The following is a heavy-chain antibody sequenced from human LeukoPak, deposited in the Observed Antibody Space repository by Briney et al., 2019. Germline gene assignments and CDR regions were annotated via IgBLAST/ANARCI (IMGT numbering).Heavy chain of an antibody. D-gene: IGHD1-26*01. V-gene: IGHV3-9*01. CDR1: GFTFSDYA. J-gene: IGHJ4*02. CDR2: ISWNSGSI. CDR3: AKDREVSGSYFDY. Sequence: GGSLRLSCAASGFTFSDYAMQWLRQARGEGLEGVSGISWNSGSIGYADSVKGRFTISRDNAKNSLYLQMNSLTAEDTALYYCAKDREVSGSYFDYWGQGTLVTVSS.